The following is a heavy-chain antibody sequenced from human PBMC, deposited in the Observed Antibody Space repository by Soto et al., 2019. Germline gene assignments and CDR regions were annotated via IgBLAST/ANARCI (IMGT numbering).Heavy chain of an antibody. Sequence: ASVKVCCKASGYTLTSYAMSWVRQATGQRLEWMGWINAGNGNTKYSQKFQGRVTITRDTSASTAYMELSSLRSEDTAVYYCARGDLWAAAGPAEYFQHWGQGTLVTVSS. J-gene: IGHJ1*01. CDR1: GYTLTSYA. CDR2: INAGNGNT. CDR3: ARGDLWAAAGPAEYFQH. V-gene: IGHV1-3*01. D-gene: IGHD6-13*01.